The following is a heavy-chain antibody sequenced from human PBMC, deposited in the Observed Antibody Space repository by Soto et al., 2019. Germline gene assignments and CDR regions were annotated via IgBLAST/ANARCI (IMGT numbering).Heavy chain of an antibody. J-gene: IGHJ4*02. CDR2: ISVYNGNT. CDR3: ARNASGGFDS. V-gene: IGHV1-18*01. CDR1: GYTFSSSS. Sequence: QVQLVQSGAQVKKPGASVKVSCKASGYTFSSSSISWVRQAPGQGLECMGWISVYNGNTNYAQTLQGRVTMSTDTSTGTAYMELRSLRADDTAVYSCARNASGGFDSWGQGTLVTVSS. D-gene: IGHD3-16*01.